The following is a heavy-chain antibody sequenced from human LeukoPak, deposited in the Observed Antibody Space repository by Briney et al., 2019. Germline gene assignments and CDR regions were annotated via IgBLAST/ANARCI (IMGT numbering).Heavy chain of an antibody. Sequence: GGSLRLSCAASGFTFSSYSMNWVRQAPGKGLECVSSISSTSSYMYYADSVKGRFSISRDNAKNSLYLLMNSLRAEDTAVYYCARSYNWNDVEAFDIWGQGTMVTVSS. CDR2: ISSTSSYM. J-gene: IGHJ3*02. D-gene: IGHD1-1*01. V-gene: IGHV3-21*01. CDR3: ARSYNWNDVEAFDI. CDR1: GFTFSSYS.